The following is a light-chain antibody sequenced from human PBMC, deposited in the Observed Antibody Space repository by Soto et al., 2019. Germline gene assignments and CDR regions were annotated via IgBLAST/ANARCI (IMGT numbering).Light chain of an antibody. CDR2: GAS. J-gene: IGKJ1*01. CDR3: QQYGNSPET. CDR1: QSVSGTY. Sequence: EIVLKQSPGTLSLSPGERATLSCRARQSVSGTYLAWYQQKPGQSPRLLINGASNRATGVPDRFSGSGSGTDFTLTISRLEPEDFAVYYCQQYGNSPETFGQGTKVEIK. V-gene: IGKV3-20*01.